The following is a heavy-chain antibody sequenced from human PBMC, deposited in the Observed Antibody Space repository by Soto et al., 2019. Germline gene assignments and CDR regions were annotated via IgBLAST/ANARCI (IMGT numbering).Heavy chain of an antibody. V-gene: IGHV4-34*01. CDR3: ARVVRAAGYEYYYYYYGMDV. J-gene: IGHJ6*02. CDR1: GGSFSGYY. D-gene: IGHD6-13*01. CDR2: INHSGST. Sequence: PSETLSLTCAVYGGSFSGYYWSWMRQPPGKGLEWIGEINHSGSTNYNPSLKSRVTISVDTSKNQFSLKLSSVTAADTAVYYCARVVRAAGYEYYYYYYGMDVWGQGTTVTVSS.